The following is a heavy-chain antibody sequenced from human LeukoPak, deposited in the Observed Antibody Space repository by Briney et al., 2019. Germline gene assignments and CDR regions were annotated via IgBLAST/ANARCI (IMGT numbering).Heavy chain of an antibody. CDR3: ARGQTLGAYDIVTGWPYGMDV. J-gene: IGHJ6*04. Sequence: ASVKVSCKASGYTFTIYYMHWVRQAPGQGLEWMGIINPSGGSISYAQKFQGRVAMTRDTSTSTVYMELNSLRSDDTAVYYCARGQTLGAYDIVTGWPYGMDVWGKGTTVTVSS. CDR1: GYTFTIYY. CDR2: INPSGGSI. V-gene: IGHV1-46*01. D-gene: IGHD3-9*01.